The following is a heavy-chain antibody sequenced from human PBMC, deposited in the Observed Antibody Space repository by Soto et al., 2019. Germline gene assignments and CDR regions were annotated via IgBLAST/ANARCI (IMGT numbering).Heavy chain of an antibody. CDR3: ARDLVGGWYPQGS. D-gene: IGHD6-19*01. V-gene: IGHV1-46*01. CDR1: GYTFINYC. Sequence: ASVKVSCKASGYTFINYCIHWVRQAPGQGLEWMGIINPSGGSTSYAQKFQGRVTMTRDTSTSTVYMELSTLRSDDTAVYYCARDLVGGWYPQGSWGQGTLVTVSS. J-gene: IGHJ5*02. CDR2: INPSGGST.